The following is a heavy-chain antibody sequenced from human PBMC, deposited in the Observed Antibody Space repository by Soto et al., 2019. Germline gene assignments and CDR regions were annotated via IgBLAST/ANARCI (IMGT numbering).Heavy chain of an antibody. Sequence: ASVKVSRKASGYSFTNYDINWLRHATGQGLEYLGWINPNSGNTGYAQKLQGRVTMTTDTSTSTAYMELRSPRSDDTAVYYCASSYSNYALIDYYYYGMDVWGQGTTVTVSS. CDR1: GYSFTNYD. V-gene: IGHV1-8*01. CDR3: ASSYSNYALIDYYYYGMDV. J-gene: IGHJ6*02. D-gene: IGHD4-4*01. CDR2: INPNSGNT.